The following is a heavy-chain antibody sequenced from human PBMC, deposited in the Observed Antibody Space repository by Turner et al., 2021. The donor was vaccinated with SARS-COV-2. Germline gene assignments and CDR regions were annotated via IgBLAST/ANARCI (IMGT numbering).Heavy chain of an antibody. J-gene: IGHJ6*02. CDR1: GYTLTELS. CDR2: FDPEDGET. Sequence: QVQLVQSGAEVKKPGAPVKVSCKVSGYTLTELSMHWVRQAPGKGLEWMGGFDPEDGETIYAQKFQGRVTMTEDTSTDTAYMELSSLRSEDTAVYYCAAGSAVAGTPQFYSYYYGMDVWGQGTTVTVSS. CDR3: AAGSAVAGTPQFYSYYYGMDV. V-gene: IGHV1-24*01. D-gene: IGHD6-19*01.